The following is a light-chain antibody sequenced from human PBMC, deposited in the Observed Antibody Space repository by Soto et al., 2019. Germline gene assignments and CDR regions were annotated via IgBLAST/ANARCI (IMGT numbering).Light chain of an antibody. CDR1: QRISNN. Sequence: EIVMTQSPATLSVSPGERATLSWRASQRISNNLAWYQQQPGQTPRLLIYGASTTATGIPARFSGSGTGTEFTLTISSRQSEDFAAYYCLHYYEWPRWTFGQGTKVEVK. CDR3: LHYYEWPRWT. CDR2: GAS. V-gene: IGKV3-15*01. J-gene: IGKJ1*01.